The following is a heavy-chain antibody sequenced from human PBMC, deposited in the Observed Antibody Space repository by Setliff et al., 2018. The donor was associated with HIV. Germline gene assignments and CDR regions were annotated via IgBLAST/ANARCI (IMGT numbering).Heavy chain of an antibody. CDR2: IAPRDSYT. CDR1: AYSSTTSW. Sequence: PGESLKISCKVSAYSSTTSWITWVRQMPGKGLEWMGRIAPRDSYTDYSPSFEGHVTISFDKSVSTAYLQWSSLKASDTAIYYCARLEVAGAYSYYYMDVWGKGTTVTVSS. D-gene: IGHD6-19*01. J-gene: IGHJ6*03. CDR3: ARLEVAGAYSYYYMDV. V-gene: IGHV5-10-1*01.